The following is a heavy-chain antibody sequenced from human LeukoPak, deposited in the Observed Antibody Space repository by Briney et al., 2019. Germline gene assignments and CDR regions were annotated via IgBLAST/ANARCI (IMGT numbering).Heavy chain of an antibody. Sequence: SETLSLTCSVSGAFSTNYCWSWIRQPAGQGLEWIGRINTSGDTNYNPSLKSRVTMSVDTSKNQFSLNLSSMTAADTAVYYCARTLLPATMGAFDIWGQGTMVTVSS. V-gene: IGHV4-4*07. CDR2: INTSGDT. CDR3: ARTLLPATMGAFDI. D-gene: IGHD2-2*01. J-gene: IGHJ3*02. CDR1: GAFSTNYC.